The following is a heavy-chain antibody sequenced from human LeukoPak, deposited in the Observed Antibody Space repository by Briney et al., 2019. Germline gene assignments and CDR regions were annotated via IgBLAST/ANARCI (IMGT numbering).Heavy chain of an antibody. J-gene: IGHJ1*01. CDR1: GFTFNTNG. Sequence: GGSLRLSCAASGFTFNTNGMSWVRQAPGKGLEWVSAISGSGGSTYYADSVKGRFTISRDNSKNTLYLQMNSLRAEDTAVYYCAKMHSSGWYPHHEYFQHWGQGTLVTVSS. D-gene: IGHD6-19*01. V-gene: IGHV3-23*01. CDR3: AKMHSSGWYPHHEYFQH. CDR2: ISGSGGST.